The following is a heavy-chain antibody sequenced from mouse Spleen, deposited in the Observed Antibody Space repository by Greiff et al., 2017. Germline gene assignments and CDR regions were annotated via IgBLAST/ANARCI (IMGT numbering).Heavy chain of an antibody. D-gene: IGHD1-1*01. Sequence: VKLMESGAEVVMPGASVKLSCKASGYTFISYWMHWVKQRPGQGLEWIGEIDPSDTYTNYNQKFKGKATLTVDKSSRTAYMQLSSLTSEDSAVYYCASNYGSSYMFAYWGQGTLVTVSA. CDR1: GYTFISYW. CDR2: IDPSDTYT. J-gene: IGHJ3*01. V-gene: IGHV1-69*01. CDR3: ASNYGSSYMFAY.